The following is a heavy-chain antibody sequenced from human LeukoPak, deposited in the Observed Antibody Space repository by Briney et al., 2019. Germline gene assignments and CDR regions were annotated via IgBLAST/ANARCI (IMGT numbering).Heavy chain of an antibody. Sequence: SQTLSLTCAVSGGSISSGGYSWSWIRQPPGKGLEWIGYIYHSGSTYYNPSLKSRVTISVDTSKNQFSLKLRSVTAADTAVYYCARGGWYLDYWGQGTLVTVSS. CDR3: ARGGWYLDY. CDR1: GGSISSGGYS. V-gene: IGHV4-30-2*01. D-gene: IGHD6-19*01. J-gene: IGHJ4*02. CDR2: IYHSGST.